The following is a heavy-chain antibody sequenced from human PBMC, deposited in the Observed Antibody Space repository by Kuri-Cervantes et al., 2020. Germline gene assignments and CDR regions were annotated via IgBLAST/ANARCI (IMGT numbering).Heavy chain of an antibody. V-gene: IGHV3-48*02. J-gene: IGHJ4*02. CDR1: GFTFSSYS. CDR3: ARDGEVVVAAYYFDY. Sequence: GESLKISCAASGFTFSSYSMNWVRQAPGKGLEWVSYISSSSSTIYYADSVKGRFTISRDNAKNSLYLQMNSLRDEDTAVYYCARDGEVVVAAYYFDYWGQGTLVTVSS. D-gene: IGHD2-15*01. CDR2: ISSSSSTI.